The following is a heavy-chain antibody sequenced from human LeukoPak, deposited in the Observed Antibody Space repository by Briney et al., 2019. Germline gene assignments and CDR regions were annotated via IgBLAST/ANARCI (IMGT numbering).Heavy chain of an antibody. Sequence: PSETLSLTCTVSGDSISSSVYYWSWIRQHPGKGLEWIGYIYYSGSTYYNPSLTSRVTISVDTSKNQFSLKLTSVTAADTAIYYCARDGPDCSCGSYFDYWGQGTLVTVSS. CDR2: IYYSGST. V-gene: IGHV4-31*03. D-gene: IGHD2-15*01. CDR1: GDSISSSVYY. J-gene: IGHJ4*02. CDR3: ARDGPDCSCGSYFDY.